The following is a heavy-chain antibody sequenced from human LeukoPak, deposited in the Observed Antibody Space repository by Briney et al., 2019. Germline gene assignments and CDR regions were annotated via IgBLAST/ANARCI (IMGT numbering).Heavy chain of an antibody. CDR2: IYYSGST. Sequence: SETLSLTCTVSGGSISSSSYYWGWIRQPPGKGLEWIGSIYYSGSTYYNPSLKSRVTISVDTSKNQFSLKLSSVTAADTAVYYCARARRGYSYGWGAFDIWGQGTMVTVSS. CDR3: ARARRGYSYGWGAFDI. D-gene: IGHD5-18*01. J-gene: IGHJ3*02. CDR1: GGSISSSSYY. V-gene: IGHV4-39*07.